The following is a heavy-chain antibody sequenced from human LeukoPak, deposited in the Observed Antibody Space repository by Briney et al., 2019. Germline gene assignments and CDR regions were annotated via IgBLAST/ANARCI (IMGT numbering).Heavy chain of an antibody. Sequence: TSETLSLTCAVYGGSFSGYYWSWIRQPPGKGLEWIGEINHSGSTNYNPSLKSRVTISVDTSKNQFSLKLSSVTAADTAVYYCASSIVAAVVHLFDIWGQGTTVTVS. CDR1: GGSFSGYY. J-gene: IGHJ3*02. CDR2: INHSGST. CDR3: ASSIVAAVVHLFDI. D-gene: IGHD6-13*01. V-gene: IGHV4-34*01.